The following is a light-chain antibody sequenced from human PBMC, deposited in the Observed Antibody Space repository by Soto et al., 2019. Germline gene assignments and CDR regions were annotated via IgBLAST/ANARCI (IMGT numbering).Light chain of an antibody. J-gene: IGKJ1*01. CDR3: QQRSNWWT. Sequence: IALTQSPATLSLSPGERATLSCRASQTVSTYLAWYQQKPGQAPRLLIYDASNRATGIPARFSGSGSGTDFTLTISSLEPEDFAVYYCQQRSNWWTFGQGTKVEIK. V-gene: IGKV3-11*01. CDR1: QTVSTY. CDR2: DAS.